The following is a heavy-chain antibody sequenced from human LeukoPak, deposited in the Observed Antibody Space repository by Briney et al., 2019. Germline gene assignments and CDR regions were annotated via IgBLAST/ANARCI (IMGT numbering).Heavy chain of an antibody. D-gene: IGHD6-13*01. CDR2: INAGNGNT. CDR3: ARTWYSSSWSTFDY. V-gene: IGHV1-3*01. Sequence: ASVKVSCKASGYIFTSYAMHWVRQAPGQRLEWMGWINAGNGNTKYSQKFQGRVTITRDTSASTVCMELSSLRSDDTAVYYCARTWYSSSWSTFDYWGQGTLVTVSS. CDR1: GYIFTSYA. J-gene: IGHJ4*02.